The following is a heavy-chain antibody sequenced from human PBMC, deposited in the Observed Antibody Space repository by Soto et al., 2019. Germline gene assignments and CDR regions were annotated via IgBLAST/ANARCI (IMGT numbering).Heavy chain of an antibody. D-gene: IGHD2-8*02. CDR1: GGSMSRYY. CDR3: ARDVRPTGLAYFDL. Sequence: QVQLQESGPGLVKPSETLSLTCSFSGGSMSRYYWSWIRQPPGKGLEWIGNIHETGITNYNASLKSRVTVSFDTSTSAFNLHLTSVTAADTAGYYFARDVRPTGLAYFDLWGRVTLVTVSS. J-gene: IGHJ2*01. CDR2: IHETGIT. V-gene: IGHV4-59*12.